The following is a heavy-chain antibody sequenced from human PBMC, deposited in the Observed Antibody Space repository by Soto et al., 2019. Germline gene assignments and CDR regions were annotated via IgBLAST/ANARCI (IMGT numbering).Heavy chain of an antibody. V-gene: IGHV1-46*01. J-gene: IGHJ3*02. CDR1: GYTFTSYY. D-gene: IGHD1-26*01. CDR3: ARDGVVGPWEGAFDI. CDR2: INPSGGST. Sequence: QVQLVQSGAEVKKPGASVKVSCKASGYTFTSYYMHWVRQAPGQGLEWMGIINPSGGSTSYAQKFQGRVTMTRDTSTSTVYRELSSLRSEDTAVYYCARDGVVGPWEGAFDIWGQGTMVTVSS.